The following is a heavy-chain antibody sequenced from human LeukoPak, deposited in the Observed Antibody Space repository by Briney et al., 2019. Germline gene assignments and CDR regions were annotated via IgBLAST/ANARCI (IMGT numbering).Heavy chain of an antibody. Sequence: SVKVSCKASGGTFSRYAISWVRQAPGQGLEWMGRIIPILGIANYAQKFQGRVTITADKSTSTAYMELSSLRSEDTAVYYCARDGVVPAAGFSYWGQGTLVTVSS. D-gene: IGHD2-2*01. V-gene: IGHV1-69*04. CDR2: IIPILGIA. CDR1: GGTFSRYA. J-gene: IGHJ4*02. CDR3: ARDGVVPAAGFSY.